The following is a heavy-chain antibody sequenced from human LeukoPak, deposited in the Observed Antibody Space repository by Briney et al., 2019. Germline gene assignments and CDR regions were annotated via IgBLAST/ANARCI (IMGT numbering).Heavy chain of an antibody. J-gene: IGHJ4*02. V-gene: IGHV3-53*04. CDR2: IYSGGST. Sequence: PGGSLRLSCAASGFTVSSNYMSWVRQARGKGLEWVSVIYSGGSTYYADSVKGRFTISRHNSKDTLYLQMNSLRAEDTAVYYCARDRTSGFFDYWGQGTLVTVSS. CDR3: ARDRTSGFFDY. D-gene: IGHD3-10*01. CDR1: GFTVSSNY.